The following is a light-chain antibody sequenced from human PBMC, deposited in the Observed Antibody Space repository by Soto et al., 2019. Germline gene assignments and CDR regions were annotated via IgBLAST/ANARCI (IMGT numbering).Light chain of an antibody. V-gene: IGKV1-39*01. CDR2: DAS. CDR1: QSISSY. J-gene: IGKJ2*01. CDR3: QPSYSTPKT. Sequence: EILMTQSPSSLSASVGDSVTITCRASQSISSYLTWYQQKPGQAPKLLIYDASSLDSGVPSRFSGSRSGTDFTLTISSLQPEDFAIYYCQPSYSTPKTFGEGTKLEIK.